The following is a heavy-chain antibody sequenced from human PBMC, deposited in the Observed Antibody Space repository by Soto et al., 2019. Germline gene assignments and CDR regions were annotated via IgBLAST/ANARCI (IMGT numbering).Heavy chain of an antibody. CDR1: RFTFNSYA. CDR2: ISGSGGST. V-gene: IGHV3-23*01. D-gene: IGHD2-2*01. Sequence: GGSLRLSCAASRFTFNSYAMSCVRQAPGKGLEWVSAISGSGGSTYYADAVKGRFTISRDNSKNTVYLQMNSLRAEDTAVYYCAKDRDIVVVPAVSWFHPRGQGTLVTVSS. CDR3: AKDRDIVVVPAVSWFHP. J-gene: IGHJ5*02.